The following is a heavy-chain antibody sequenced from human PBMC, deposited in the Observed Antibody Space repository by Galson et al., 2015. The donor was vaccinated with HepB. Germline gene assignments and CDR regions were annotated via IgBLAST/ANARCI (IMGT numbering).Heavy chain of an antibody. J-gene: IGHJ4*02. CDR2: ISGSGGST. CDR1: GFTFSSYA. V-gene: IGHV3-23*01. CDR3: ANGRYSSSSGLRRDY. Sequence: SLRLSCAAPGFTFSSYAMSWVRQAPGKGLEWVSAISGSGGSTYYADSVKGRFTISRDNSKNTLYLQMNSLRAEDTAVYYCANGRYSSSSGLRRDYWGQGTLVTVSS. D-gene: IGHD6-6*01.